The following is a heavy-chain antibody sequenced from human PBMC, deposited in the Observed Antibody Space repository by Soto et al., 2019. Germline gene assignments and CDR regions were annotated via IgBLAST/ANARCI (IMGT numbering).Heavy chain of an antibody. J-gene: IGHJ4*02. CDR1: GGSITSGGYY. D-gene: IGHD2-15*01. V-gene: IGHV4-31*01. Sequence: QVQLQESGPGLLKPSQTLSLTCTVSGGSITSGGYYWSWVRQHPGKGLVWLAYIYYTGGTYYHPSLSSVPDISVAGSKNPFSLYLDSVTAPDTAVYYCATSTGDCSGAGCSSSTFYYWGQGAPVPV. CDR2: IYYTGGT. CDR3: ATSTGDCSGAGCSSSTFYY.